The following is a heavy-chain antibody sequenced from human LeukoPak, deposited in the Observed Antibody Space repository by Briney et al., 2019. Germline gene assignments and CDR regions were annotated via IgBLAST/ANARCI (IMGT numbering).Heavy chain of an antibody. CDR2: ISGNGGST. CDR1: GFTFSSYA. CDR3: AEASMVRGALPVAKYHYGMDV. V-gene: IGHV3-23*01. J-gene: IGHJ6*02. Sequence: GGSLRLSCAASGFTFSSYAMSWVRQAPGQGLEWVSAISGNGGSTYYADSVKGRFTISRDNSKNTLYLQMNSLRAEDTAVYYCAEASMVRGALPVAKYHYGMDVWGQGTTVTVSS. D-gene: IGHD3-10*01.